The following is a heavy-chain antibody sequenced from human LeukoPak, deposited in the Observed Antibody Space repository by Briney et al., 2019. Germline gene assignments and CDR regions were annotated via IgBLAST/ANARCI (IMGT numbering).Heavy chain of an antibody. CDR3: ARRMTHNWFDP. V-gene: IGHV4-39*01. Sequence: PSETLSLTCTVSGGSISSSSYYWGWIRQPPGKGLEWIGSIYYSGSTYYNPSLKSRVTISVDTSKNQFSLKLSSVTAADTVVYYCARRMTHNWFDPWGQGTLVTVSS. J-gene: IGHJ5*02. D-gene: IGHD2-21*02. CDR2: IYYSGST. CDR1: GGSISSSSYY.